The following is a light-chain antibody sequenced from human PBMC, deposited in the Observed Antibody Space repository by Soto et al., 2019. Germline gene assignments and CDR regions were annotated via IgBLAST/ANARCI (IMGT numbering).Light chain of an antibody. CDR3: QQYNSYSRT. CDR2: KAS. CDR1: QSISSW. Sequence: DIQMTQSPSSLSASVGDMVTITCRASQSISSWLAWYQQKPGKAPKLLIYKASSLESGVPSRFSGSGSGTEFTLTISSLQPDDFATYYCQQYNSYSRTFGQGTKVDIK. J-gene: IGKJ1*01. V-gene: IGKV1-5*03.